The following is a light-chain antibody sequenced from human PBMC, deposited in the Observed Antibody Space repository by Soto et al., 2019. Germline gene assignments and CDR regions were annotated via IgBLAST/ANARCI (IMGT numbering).Light chain of an antibody. CDR3: SSYTGAYTLV. V-gene: IGLV2-14*01. CDR2: EVS. CDR1: RSDVGAYNY. J-gene: IGLJ1*01. Sequence: RSDVGAYNYVSWYQQHPVKAPKLIVHEVSDRPSGVSDRVSGSKSGNTASLTISGLQSEDEADYYCSSYTGAYTLVFGTVTKVTVL.